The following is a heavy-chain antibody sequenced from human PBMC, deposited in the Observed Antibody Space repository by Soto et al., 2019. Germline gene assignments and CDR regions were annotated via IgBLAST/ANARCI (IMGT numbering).Heavy chain of an antibody. Sequence: GGSLRLSCAASGFTISSNAMYWVRQAPGKGLEWVSAISKRGDTTHYADSVKGRFTISRDTSKNTLYLQLNTLRADDTAVYYCAKDKPGTTSFDYWGQGTLVTVS. CDR2: ISKRGDTT. CDR3: AKDKPGTTSFDY. D-gene: IGHD1-1*01. J-gene: IGHJ4*02. V-gene: IGHV3-23*01. CDR1: GFTISSNA.